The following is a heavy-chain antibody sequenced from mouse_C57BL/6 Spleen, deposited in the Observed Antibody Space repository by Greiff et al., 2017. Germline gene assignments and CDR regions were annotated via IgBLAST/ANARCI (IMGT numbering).Heavy chain of an antibody. CDR2: IDPSDSYT. D-gene: IGHD1-1*01. J-gene: IGHJ4*01. V-gene: IGHV1-69*01. CDR1: GYTFTSYW. Sequence: QVQLQQPGAELVMPGASVKLSCTASGYTFTSYWMHWVKQRPGQGLEWIGEIDPSDSYTNYNQKFKGKSTLTVDKSSSTAYMQLSSLTSENSAVYYCARLTTVVASPSMDYWGQGTSVTVSS. CDR3: ARLTTVVASPSMDY.